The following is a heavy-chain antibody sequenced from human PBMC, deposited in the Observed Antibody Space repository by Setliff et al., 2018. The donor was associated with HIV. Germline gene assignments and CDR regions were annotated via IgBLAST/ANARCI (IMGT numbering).Heavy chain of an antibody. D-gene: IGHD3-3*01. V-gene: IGHV4-39*01. Sequence: SETLSLTCAVSGGSISSSSYYWGWVRQPPGKGLEWIGSVYYSGTTYYNPSLTSRVTISVDTSKNQFSLKLTSVTAADTALYYCARHFSIFGVTIISNDAFDIWGRGTMVTVSS. J-gene: IGHJ3*02. CDR3: ARHFSIFGVTIISNDAFDI. CDR1: GGSISSSSYY. CDR2: VYYSGTT.